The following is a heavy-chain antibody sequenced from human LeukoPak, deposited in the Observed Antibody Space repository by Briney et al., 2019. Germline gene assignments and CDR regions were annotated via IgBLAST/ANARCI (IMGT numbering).Heavy chain of an antibody. J-gene: IGHJ4*02. CDR2: IWYDGSNK. D-gene: IGHD1-26*01. V-gene: IGHV3-33*06. Sequence: GGSLRLSCAASGFTFSSYGMHWVRQAPGKGLEWVTVIWYDGSNKNYADSVKGRFTISRDNSKNTLYLQMNSLRAEDTAVYYCAKDPSGRWSGSYVDYWGQGTLVTVSS. CDR3: AKDPSGRWSGSYVDY. CDR1: GFTFSSYG.